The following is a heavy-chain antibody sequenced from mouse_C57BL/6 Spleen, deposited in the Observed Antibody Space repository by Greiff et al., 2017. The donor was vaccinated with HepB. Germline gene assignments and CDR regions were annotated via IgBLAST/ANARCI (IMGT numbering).Heavy chain of an antibody. J-gene: IGHJ1*03. D-gene: IGHD1-1*01. CDR1: GYTFTSYG. V-gene: IGHV1-81*01. CDR3: ARGYYGSSYWYFDV. Sequence: QVQLQQSGAELARPGASVKLSCKASGYTFTSYGIRWVKQRTGQGLEWIGEIYPRSGNTYYNEKFKGKATLTADKSSSTAYMELRSLTSEDSAVYFWARGYYGSSYWYFDVWGTGTTVTVSS. CDR2: IYPRSGNT.